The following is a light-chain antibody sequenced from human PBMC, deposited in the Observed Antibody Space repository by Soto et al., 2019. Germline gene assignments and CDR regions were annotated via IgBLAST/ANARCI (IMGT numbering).Light chain of an antibody. CDR3: QQLNSYPRT. V-gene: IGKV1-9*01. Sequence: DIQLTQSPSLLSASVGDRVIITCRASNDISSYLAWYQQKPGEAPKLLIYAASTLQSGVPSRFSGSRSGTEFTLTVSSLQPEDFATYYCQQLNSYPRTFGGGTKVEIK. CDR1: NDISSY. J-gene: IGKJ4*01. CDR2: AAS.